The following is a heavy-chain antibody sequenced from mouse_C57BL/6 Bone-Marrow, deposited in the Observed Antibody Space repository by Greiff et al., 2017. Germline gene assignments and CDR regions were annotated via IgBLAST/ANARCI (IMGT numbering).Heavy chain of an antibody. CDR3: ARHAGYYYGFAY. CDR1: GYTFTEYT. J-gene: IGHJ3*01. V-gene: IGHV1-62-2*01. Sequence: QVHVKQSGAELVKPGASVKLSCKASGYTFTEYTIHWVKQRSGQGLEWIGWFYPGSGSIKYNEKFKDKATLTADKSSSTVYMELSRLTSEDSAVYFCARHAGYYYGFAYWGPGTLVTVSA. CDR2: FYPGSGSI. D-gene: IGHD1-1*01.